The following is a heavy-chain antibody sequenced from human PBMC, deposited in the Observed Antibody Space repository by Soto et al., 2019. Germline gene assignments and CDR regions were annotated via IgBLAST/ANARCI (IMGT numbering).Heavy chain of an antibody. Sequence: QVQLQQSGPGLVKPSQTLSLTCTVSGGSISSGVYYWSWFRQHPGKGLEWIGSIYYSGNTYNNQSIKRRVTIDVDTSKNQLSRKLNSVTAADTAVYYCAFGRGGWFDPWGQGTLVTVSS. CDR2: IYYSGNT. J-gene: IGHJ5*02. CDR3: AFGRGGWFDP. V-gene: IGHV4-31*03. D-gene: IGHD1-26*01. CDR1: GGSISSGVYY.